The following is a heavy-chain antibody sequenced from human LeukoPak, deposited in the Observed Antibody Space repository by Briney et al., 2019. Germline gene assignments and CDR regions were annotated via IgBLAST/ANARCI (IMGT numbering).Heavy chain of an antibody. Sequence: GGSLRLSCAASGFTFSSYSMNWVRQAPGEGLEWVSSISSSSSYIYYADSVKGRSAISRDNAKNSLYLQMNSLRAEDTAVYYCARDSGDYALDYWGQGTLVTVSS. J-gene: IGHJ4*02. CDR1: GFTFSSYS. CDR2: ISSSSSYI. D-gene: IGHD4-17*01. CDR3: ARDSGDYALDY. V-gene: IGHV3-21*01.